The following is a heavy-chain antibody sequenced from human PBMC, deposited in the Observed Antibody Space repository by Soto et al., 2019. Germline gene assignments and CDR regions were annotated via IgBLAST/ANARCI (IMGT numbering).Heavy chain of an antibody. V-gene: IGHV3-7*01. J-gene: IGHJ4*02. CDR2: IKQDGSEK. Sequence: PGGSLRLSCAASGFTFSSYWMSWVRQAPGKGLEWVANIKQDGSEKYYVDSVKGRFTISRDNAKNSLYLQMNSLRAEDTAVYYCASCDFWSGYYQLPFDYWGQGTLVTVSS. CDR1: GFTFSSYW. D-gene: IGHD3-3*01. CDR3: ASCDFWSGYYQLPFDY.